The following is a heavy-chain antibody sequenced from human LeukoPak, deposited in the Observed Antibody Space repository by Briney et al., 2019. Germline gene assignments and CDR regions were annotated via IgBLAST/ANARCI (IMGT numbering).Heavy chain of an antibody. CDR2: ISYDGSNK. CDR3: ARDPAGSSWHFDY. V-gene: IGHV3-30*03. J-gene: IGHJ4*02. D-gene: IGHD6-13*01. Sequence: GGSLRLSCAASGFTFSSYGMHWVRQAPGKGLEWVAVISYDGSNKYYADSVKGRFTISRDNSKNTLYLQMNSLRAEDTAVYYCARDPAGSSWHFDYWGQGTLVTVSS. CDR1: GFTFSSYG.